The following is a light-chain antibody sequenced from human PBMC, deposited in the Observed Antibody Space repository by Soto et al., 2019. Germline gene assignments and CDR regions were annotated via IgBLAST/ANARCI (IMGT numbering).Light chain of an antibody. CDR2: GES. CDR1: QSLRSTY. Sequence: EIVMTQSPATLSLSPGERATLSCRDSQSLRSTYLAWYQQKTGQAPRILIYGESSRATGIPDRFSGSGSGTDLKLTISRLEPEDFAVYYCQKYGNSPQTFGQGTKVDIK. CDR3: QKYGNSPQT. J-gene: IGKJ1*01. V-gene: IGKV3-20*01.